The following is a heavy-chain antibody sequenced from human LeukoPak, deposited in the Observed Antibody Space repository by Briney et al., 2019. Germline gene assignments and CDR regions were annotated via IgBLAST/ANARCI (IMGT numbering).Heavy chain of an antibody. Sequence: GGSLRLSCAASGFTFSNYVMHWVRQAPGKGLEWVSLISGSGGNTYYAGSVKGRFTVSRDNSKNTVYLQMNSLRAEDTAFYYCAKGSGYSNGDAIDYWGQGTLVTVSS. J-gene: IGHJ4*02. CDR1: GFTFSNYV. V-gene: IGHV3-23*01. D-gene: IGHD5-18*01. CDR2: ISGSGGNT. CDR3: AKGSGYSNGDAIDY.